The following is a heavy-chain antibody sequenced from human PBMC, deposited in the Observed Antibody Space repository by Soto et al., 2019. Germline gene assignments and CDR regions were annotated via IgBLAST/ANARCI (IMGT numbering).Heavy chain of an antibody. CDR1: GFTVFNNY. CDR3: ATHPSSLK. V-gene: IGHV3-53*02. Sequence: EVQLVETGGGLVQPGGSLRLSCAASGFTVFNNYMSWVRQAPGEGLEWVSVIFSGGSTSYADSVKGRLTVSRDSSKNTLYLQMNSLRAEDTAVYYCATHPSSLKWGQGTLVTVSP. CDR2: IFSGGST. J-gene: IGHJ4*02.